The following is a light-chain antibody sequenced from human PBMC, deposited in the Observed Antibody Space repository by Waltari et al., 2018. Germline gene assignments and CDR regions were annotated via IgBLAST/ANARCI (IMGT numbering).Light chain of an antibody. Sequence: QSVLTQPPSVSGAPGQSVIISCTGSSSNVGAGYDVDWYQQLPGTAPKLLIYGNFSRPSAVPVRFAGPTSGPSARLPIPGLQAEDETDYLCQAFDSSLSGDVVFGGGTKLTVL. J-gene: IGLJ2*01. V-gene: IGLV1-40*01. CDR3: QAFDSSLSGDVV. CDR1: SSNVGAGYD. CDR2: GNF.